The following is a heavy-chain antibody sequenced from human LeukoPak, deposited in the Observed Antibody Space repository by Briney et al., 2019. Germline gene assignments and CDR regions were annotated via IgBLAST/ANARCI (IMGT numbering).Heavy chain of an antibody. Sequence: GGSLRLSCAASGFTFSSYEMNWVRQAPGKGLEWVSSISSSSSYIYYADSVKGRFTISRDNAKNSLYLQMNSLRAEDTAVHYCAREGGDGLDYWGQGTLVTVSS. D-gene: IGHD2-21*01. J-gene: IGHJ4*02. CDR1: GFTFSSYE. V-gene: IGHV3-21*01. CDR2: ISSSSSYI. CDR3: AREGGDGLDY.